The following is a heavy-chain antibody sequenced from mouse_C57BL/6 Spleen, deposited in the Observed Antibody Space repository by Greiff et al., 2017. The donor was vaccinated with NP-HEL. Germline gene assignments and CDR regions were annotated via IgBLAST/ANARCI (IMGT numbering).Heavy chain of an antibody. D-gene: IGHD2-4*01. CDR3: ASQRGLRPYWYSDV. Sequence: VHVKQSGPELVKPGASVKMSCKASGYTFTDYNMHWVKQSHGKSLEWIGYINPNNGGTSYNQKFKGKATLTVNKSSSTAYMELRSLTSEDSAVYYCASQRGLRPYWYSDVWGTGTTVTVSS. V-gene: IGHV1-22*01. J-gene: IGHJ1*03. CDR2: INPNNGGT. CDR1: GYTFTDYN.